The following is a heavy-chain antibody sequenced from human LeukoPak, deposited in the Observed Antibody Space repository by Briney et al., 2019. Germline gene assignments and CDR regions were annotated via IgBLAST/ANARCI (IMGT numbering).Heavy chain of an antibody. Sequence: GGSLRLSCAASGFNFNKYDMTWARQAPGKGLEWVSTITGRSDKTYYTDSVKGRFVTSRDNSKDTLYLQMNSLSAEDTALYYCAKGGWLDDLGQGALVTVSS. D-gene: IGHD6-19*01. J-gene: IGHJ4*02. CDR2: ITGRSDKT. V-gene: IGHV3-23*01. CDR3: AKGGWLDD. CDR1: GFNFNKYD.